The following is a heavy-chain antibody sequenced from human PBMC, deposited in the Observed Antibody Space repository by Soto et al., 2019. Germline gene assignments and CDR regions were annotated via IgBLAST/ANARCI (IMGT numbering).Heavy chain of an antibody. CDR1: GFSFSGNS. CDR2: IDVTGTRT. J-gene: IGHJ4*02. Sequence: XGSLRLTCAASGFSFSGNSMCWVRQAPGKGLEWVSGIDVTGTRTYYADSVKGRFIISRDNSKNTLFLQMNSLRADDTALYFCEKDLILTGFDHWGQGALVTVSS. CDR3: EKDLILTGFDH. V-gene: IGHV3-23*01. D-gene: IGHD3-9*01.